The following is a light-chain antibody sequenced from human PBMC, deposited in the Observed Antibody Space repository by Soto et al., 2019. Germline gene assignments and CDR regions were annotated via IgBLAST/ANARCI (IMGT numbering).Light chain of an antibody. CDR2: EVT. CDR1: NSDVGGYNY. J-gene: IGLJ1*01. Sequence: QSVLTQPASVSGSPGQSITISCTGTNSDVGGYNYVSWYQQHPGKAPKLMIYEVTNRPSGVSNRFSGSKSGNTASLTISGLQAEDEADYYCSSHTSRSTLVFGTGTKVTVL. CDR3: SSHTSRSTLV. V-gene: IGLV2-14*01.